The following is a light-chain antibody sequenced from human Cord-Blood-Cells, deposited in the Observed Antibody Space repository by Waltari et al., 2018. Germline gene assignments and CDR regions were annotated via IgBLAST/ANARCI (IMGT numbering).Light chain of an antibody. CDR1: SSNIVAGYD. Sequence: QSVLTQPPSVSGAPGQRVTISCTGSSSNIVAGYDVPWYQQLPGTAPKLLIYGNSNRPSGVPDRFSGSKSGTSASLAITGLQAEDEADYYCQSYDSSLSGYVFGTGTKVTVL. CDR2: GNS. J-gene: IGLJ1*01. CDR3: QSYDSSLSGYV. V-gene: IGLV1-40*01.